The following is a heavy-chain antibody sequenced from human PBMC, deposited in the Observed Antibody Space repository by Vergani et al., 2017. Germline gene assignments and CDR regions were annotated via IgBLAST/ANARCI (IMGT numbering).Heavy chain of an antibody. J-gene: IGHJ4*02. CDR2: INPSGGHT. CDR1: GYTFSNYY. Sequence: QVQVVQSGAEVKKSGASVKVSCKTSGYTFSNYYMHWVRQAPGQGLEWMGIINPSGGHTNYAQKFQGRVTMTRDTSTSTVYMELSRLRSDDTAIYYCARGDYGILTGYRYWGQGTLVTVSA. D-gene: IGHD3-9*01. V-gene: IGHV1-46*03. CDR3: ARGDYGILTGYRY.